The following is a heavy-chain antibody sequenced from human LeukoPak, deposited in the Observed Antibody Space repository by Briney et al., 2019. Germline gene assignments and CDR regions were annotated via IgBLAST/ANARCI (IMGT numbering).Heavy chain of an antibody. D-gene: IGHD2-21*01. Sequence: GGSLRLSRAASGFTFSSYAMSWVRQAPGKGLEWVSAISGSGGSTYYADSVKGRFTISRDIAKNPLYLQMNSLRAEDTAVYYCARDLYSQYWGQGTLVTVSS. CDR3: ARDLYSQY. CDR1: GFTFSSYA. CDR2: ISGSGGST. V-gene: IGHV3-23*01. J-gene: IGHJ4*02.